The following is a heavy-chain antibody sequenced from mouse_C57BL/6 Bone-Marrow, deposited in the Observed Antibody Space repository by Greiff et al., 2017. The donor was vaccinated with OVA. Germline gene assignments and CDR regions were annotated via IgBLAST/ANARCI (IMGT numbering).Heavy chain of an antibody. CDR2: INYDGSST. Sequence: DVKLVESEGGLVQPGSSMKLSCTASGFTFSDYYMAWVRQVPEKGLEWVANINYDGSSTYYLDSLKSRFIISRDNAKNILYLQMSSLKSEDTATYYCARGYFDVWGTGTTVTVAS. CDR3: ARGYFDV. V-gene: IGHV5-16*01. CDR1: GFTFSDYY. J-gene: IGHJ1*03.